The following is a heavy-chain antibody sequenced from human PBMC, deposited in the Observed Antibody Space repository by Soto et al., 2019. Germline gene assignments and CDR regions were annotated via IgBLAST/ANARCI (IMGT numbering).Heavy chain of an antibody. V-gene: IGHV1-69*01. D-gene: IGHD3-22*01. CDR3: ARDRNYYDSSGYYYFDY. CDR1: GGTFSSYA. Sequence: QVQLVQSGAEVKKPGSSVKVSCKASGGTFSSYAISWVRRAPGQGLGWRGGIIPIFGTATYAQKFQGRVTITADESTSTAYMELSSLRSEDTAVYYCARDRNYYDSSGYYYFDYWGQGTLVTVSS. CDR2: IIPIFGTA. J-gene: IGHJ4*02.